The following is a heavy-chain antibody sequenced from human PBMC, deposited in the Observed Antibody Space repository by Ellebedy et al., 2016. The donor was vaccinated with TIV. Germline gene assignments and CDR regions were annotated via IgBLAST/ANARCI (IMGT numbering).Heavy chain of an antibody. V-gene: IGHV1-18*01. CDR3: ARALYSSGRRWFDP. D-gene: IGHD6-19*01. Sequence: AASVKVSCKASGYTFTSYGISWVRQAPGQGLEWMGWISAYNGNTNYAQKLQGRVTMTTDTSTSTAYMELRSLRSDDTAVYYWARALYSSGRRWFDPWGQGTLVTVSS. CDR1: GYTFTSYG. CDR2: ISAYNGNT. J-gene: IGHJ5*02.